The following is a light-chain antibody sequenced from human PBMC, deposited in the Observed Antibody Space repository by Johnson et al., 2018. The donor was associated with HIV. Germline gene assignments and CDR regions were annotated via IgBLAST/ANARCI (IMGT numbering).Light chain of an antibody. V-gene: IGLV1-51*01. CDR1: SSNIGNNY. Sequence: QSVLTQPPSVSAAPGQKVTISCSGSSSNIGNNYVSWYQQLPGTAPKLLIYDNNKRPSGIPDRFSGSKSGTSATLGITGLQTGAEAVYYLGTWDSSLSAYVFGTGTKVTVL. CDR2: DNN. CDR3: GTWDSSLSAYV. J-gene: IGLJ1*01.